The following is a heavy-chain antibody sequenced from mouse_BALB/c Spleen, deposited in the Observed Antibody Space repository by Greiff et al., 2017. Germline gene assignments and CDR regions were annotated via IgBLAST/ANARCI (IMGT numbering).Heavy chain of an antibody. J-gene: IGHJ2*01. Sequence: QVQLQQSGAELVRPGVSVKISCKGSGYTFTDYAMHWVKQSHAKSLEWIGVISTYYGDASYNQKFKGKATMTVDKSSSTAYMELARLTSEDSAIYYGARGNYGTYWGQGTTLTVSS. CDR2: ISTYYGDA. CDR3: ARGNYGTY. CDR1: GYTFTDYA. V-gene: IGHV1S137*01. D-gene: IGHD2-1*01.